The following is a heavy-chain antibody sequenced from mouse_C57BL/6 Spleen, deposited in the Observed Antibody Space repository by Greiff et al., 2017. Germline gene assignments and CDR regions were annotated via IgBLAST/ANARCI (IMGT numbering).Heavy chain of an antibody. J-gene: IGHJ2*01. CDR2: ISYDGSN. CDR3: ARDYYYGYGGGFDY. Sequence: VQLQQSGPGLVKPSQSLSLTCSVTGYSITSGYYWNWIRQFPGNKLEWMGYISYDGSNNSNPSLKNRISITRDTSKNQFFLKLNSVTTEDTATYYCARDYYYGYGGGFDYWGQGTTLTVSS. D-gene: IGHD2-2*01. V-gene: IGHV3-6*01. CDR1: GYSITSGYY.